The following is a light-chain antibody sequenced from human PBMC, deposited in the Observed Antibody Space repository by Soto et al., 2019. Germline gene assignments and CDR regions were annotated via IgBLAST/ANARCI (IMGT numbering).Light chain of an antibody. Sequence: DIVMTQSPDSLAVSLGERATINCKSSQSVLYSSNNKNYLAWYQQKPGQPPKLLIYWASTRESGVPDRFSGSGSGTDFTLTTGSLQAEDVAVYYCQQYYSTPLPFGGGTKVDIX. CDR3: QQYYSTPLP. J-gene: IGKJ4*01. V-gene: IGKV4-1*01. CDR2: WAS. CDR1: QSVLYSSNNKNY.